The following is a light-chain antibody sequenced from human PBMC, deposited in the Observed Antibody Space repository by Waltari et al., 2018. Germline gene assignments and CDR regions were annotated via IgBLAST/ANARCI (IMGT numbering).Light chain of an antibody. CDR3: QQYDNLPLT. V-gene: IGKV1-33*01. CDR2: DAS. J-gene: IGKJ4*01. CDR1: QDISNY. Sequence: DIQMTQSPSSLSASVGDRVTITCQASQDISNYLNWYQQKPGKAPKLLIYDASNLETGVPSRFSGSGSGTDFTFTISSLQPEDIATYYCQQYDNLPLTFGGGIKVEIK.